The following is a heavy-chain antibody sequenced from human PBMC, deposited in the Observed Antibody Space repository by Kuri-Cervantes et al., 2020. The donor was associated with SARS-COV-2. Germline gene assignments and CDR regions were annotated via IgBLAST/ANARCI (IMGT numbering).Heavy chain of an antibody. V-gene: IGHV3-43*01. CDR2: ITYNSVGT. D-gene: IGHD6-13*01. CDR3: AEDGYSSSLDY. Sequence: GGSLRLSCAASGFTFNDYSMLWVRQAPGKGLEWVSLITYNSVGTYYADSVKGRFTISRDNSKNSLYLQMNSLRTEDTALYFCAEDGYSSSLDYWGQGTLVTVSS. J-gene: IGHJ4*02. CDR1: GFTFNDYS.